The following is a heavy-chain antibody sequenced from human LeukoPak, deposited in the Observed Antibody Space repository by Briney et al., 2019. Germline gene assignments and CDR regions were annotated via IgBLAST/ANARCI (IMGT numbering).Heavy chain of an antibody. CDR3: ARDSISQVGLVAFDI. D-gene: IGHD1-14*01. V-gene: IGHV3-7*05. CDR2: INQDGSEK. CDR1: GFIFSNYW. Sequence: GGSLRLSCAASGFIFSNYWMSWVRQAPGKGLEWVAHINQDGSEKYYVDSVKGRFTISRDNAKNSLYLQMNSLRAEDTAVYYCARDSISQVGLVAFDIWGQGTMVTVSS. J-gene: IGHJ3*02.